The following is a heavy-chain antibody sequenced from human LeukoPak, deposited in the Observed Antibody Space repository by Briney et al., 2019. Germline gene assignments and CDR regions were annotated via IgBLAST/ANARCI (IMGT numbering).Heavy chain of an antibody. D-gene: IGHD2-15*01. CDR1: GGSFSGYY. CDR3: ARGYSPVVVVAATVYFDY. Sequence: SETLSLTCAVYGGSFSGYYWSWIRQPPGKGLEWIWEINHSGSTNYNPSLKRRVTISVDTSKNQFSLKLSSVTAADTAVYYCARGYSPVVVVAATVYFDYWGQGTLVTVSS. CDR2: INHSGST. J-gene: IGHJ4*02. V-gene: IGHV4-34*01.